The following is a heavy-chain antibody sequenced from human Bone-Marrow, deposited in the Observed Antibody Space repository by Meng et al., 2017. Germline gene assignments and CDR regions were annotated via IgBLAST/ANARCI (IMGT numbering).Heavy chain of an antibody. Sequence: QVRLQESGPGLVRPSETLSLTCTVSGGSVSSGSYYWSWIRQPPGKGLEWIGYIYYSGSTNYNPSLKSRVTISVDTSKNQFSLKLSSVTAADTAVYYCAREVSPYYYGSGSENWFDPWGQGTLVTVSS. CDR3: AREVSPYYYGSGSENWFDP. CDR2: IYYSGST. CDR1: GGSVSSGSYY. D-gene: IGHD3-10*01. V-gene: IGHV4-61*01. J-gene: IGHJ5*02.